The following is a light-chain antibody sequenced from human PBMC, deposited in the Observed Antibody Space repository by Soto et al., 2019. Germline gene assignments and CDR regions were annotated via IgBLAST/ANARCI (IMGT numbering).Light chain of an antibody. CDR3: QQRGNWPPGFT. J-gene: IGKJ3*01. CDR2: DTS. CDR1: QRVSRH. V-gene: IGKV3-11*01. Sequence: EIVLTQSPATLSLSPGERATLSWRASQRVSRHLAWYQQKPGQAPRLLIYDTSNRATGIPARFSGSGSGTDFTLTISSLEPEDFAVYYCQQRGNWPPGFTFGPGTKVDIK.